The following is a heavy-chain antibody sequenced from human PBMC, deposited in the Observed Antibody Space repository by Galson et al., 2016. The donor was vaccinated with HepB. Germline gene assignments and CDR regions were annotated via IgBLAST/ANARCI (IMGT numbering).Heavy chain of an antibody. D-gene: IGHD5-18*01. CDR3: ARDPWLHWFDA. V-gene: IGHV3-23*01. CDR1: GFTFRNHP. CDR2: INNAANKA. Sequence: SLRLSCAASGFTFRNHPMTWVRQAPRKGLEWVATINNAANKAWYADSVEGRFNISRDNSNNIVYLQMNFLRAEDSAVYYCARDPWLHWFDAWGQGTPVTVSS. J-gene: IGHJ5*02.